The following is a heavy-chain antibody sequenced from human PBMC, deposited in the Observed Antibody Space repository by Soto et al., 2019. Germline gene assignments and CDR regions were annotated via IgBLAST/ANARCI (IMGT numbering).Heavy chain of an antibody. D-gene: IGHD3-22*01. CDR3: ARDGDYYDSSGYDWFDP. V-gene: IGHV4-30-4*01. Sequence: PSETLSLTCTVSGGSISSGDYYWGWIRQPPGKGLEWIGYIYYSGSTYYNPSLKSRVTISVDTSKNQFSLKLSSVTAADTAVYYCARDGDYYDSSGYDWFDPWGQGTLVTVSS. CDR1: GGSISSGDYY. CDR2: IYYSGST. J-gene: IGHJ5*02.